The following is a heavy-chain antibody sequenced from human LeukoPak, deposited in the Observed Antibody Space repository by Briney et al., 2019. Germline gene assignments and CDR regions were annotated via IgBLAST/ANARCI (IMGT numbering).Heavy chain of an antibody. CDR1: GYTFTSYY. CDR3: ASHFGSSRYSFAFDI. V-gene: IGHV1-2*02. J-gene: IGHJ3*02. D-gene: IGHD6-6*01. Sequence: ASVKVSCKASGYTFTSYYMHWVRQAPGQGLEWMGWINPNSGGTNYAQKFQGRVTMTRDTSISTAYMELSRLRSDDTAVYYCASHFGSSRYSFAFDIWGQGTMVTVSS. CDR2: INPNSGGT.